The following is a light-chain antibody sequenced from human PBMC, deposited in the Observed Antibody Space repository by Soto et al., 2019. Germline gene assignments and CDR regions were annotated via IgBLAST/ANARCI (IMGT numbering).Light chain of an antibody. J-gene: IGLJ2*01. Sequence: QSALTQPRSVSGSPGQSVTISCTGTSSDVGGYNYVSWYQQHPGKAPKLMIYEVTNRPSGVPDRFSGSKSGNAASLTISGLQAEDEADYYCCSYAGSDTGVFGGGTKLTVL. CDR3: CSYAGSDTGV. V-gene: IGLV2-11*01. CDR2: EVT. CDR1: SSDVGGYNY.